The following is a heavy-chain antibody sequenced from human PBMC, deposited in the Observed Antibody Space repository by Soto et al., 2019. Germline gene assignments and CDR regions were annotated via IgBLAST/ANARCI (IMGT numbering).Heavy chain of an antibody. Sequence: QVQLVQSGDEVRKPGSSVKVSCKASGYIFVNYGIAWVRQAPGQGLEWMGWISPYSGNTHYASKVQGRLTMTTDTCTGTAIMDLWTLTSDVMAVYYCAMLNPCITPTTQDAWGEATTVTFSS. CDR2: ISPYSGNT. J-gene: IGHJ6*04. V-gene: IGHV1-18*03. CDR3: AMLNPCITPTTQDA. D-gene: IGHD3-10*01. CDR1: GYIFVNYG.